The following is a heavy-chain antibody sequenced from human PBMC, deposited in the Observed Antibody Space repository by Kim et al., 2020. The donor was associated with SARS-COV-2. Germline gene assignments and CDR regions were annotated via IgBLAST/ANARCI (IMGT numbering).Heavy chain of an antibody. J-gene: IGHJ4*02. CDR2: IKQDGSEK. D-gene: IGHD3-10*01. V-gene: IGHV3-7*01. CDR1: GFTFSSYG. CDR3: ARHIQYASGSYSYFDH. Sequence: GGSLRLSCAASGFTFSSYGMSWVRQVPGKGLEWVADIKQDGSEKKYVDSLKGRLTISRDNAENSLFLQMDSLRVEDTAVYYCARHIQYASGSYSYFDHWGPGTLVTVS.